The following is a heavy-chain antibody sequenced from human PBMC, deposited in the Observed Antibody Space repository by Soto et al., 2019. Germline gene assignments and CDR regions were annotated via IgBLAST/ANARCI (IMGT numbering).Heavy chain of an antibody. D-gene: IGHD1-26*01. CDR2: ISYDGSNK. Sequence: PVDSLRLSFASSGFTFSNYCMHWVRQAPGKGLEWVAVISYDGSNKYYADSVKGRFTISRDNSKNTLYLQMNSLRAEDTAVYYCAKPYSGSYPDAFDIWGQGT. V-gene: IGHV3-30*18. CDR3: AKPYSGSYPDAFDI. CDR1: GFTFSNYC. J-gene: IGHJ3*02.